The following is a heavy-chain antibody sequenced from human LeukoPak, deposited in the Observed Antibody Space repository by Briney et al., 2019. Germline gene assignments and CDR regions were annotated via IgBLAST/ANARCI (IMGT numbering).Heavy chain of an antibody. CDR1: GGSISSSSYY. Sequence: SETLSLTCTVSGGSISSSSYYWGWTRQPPGKGLEWIGSIYYSGSTYYNPSLKSRVTISVDKSKNQFSLKLSSVTAADTAVYYCASDNSIAAAGTSVVSWFDPWGQGTLVTVSS. CDR3: ASDNSIAAAGTSVVSWFDP. D-gene: IGHD6-13*01. J-gene: IGHJ5*02. CDR2: IYYSGST. V-gene: IGHV4-39*07.